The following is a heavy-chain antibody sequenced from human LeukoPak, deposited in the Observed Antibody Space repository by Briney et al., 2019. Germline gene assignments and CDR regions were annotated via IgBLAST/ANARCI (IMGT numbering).Heavy chain of an antibody. CDR2: IKQDGSEK. J-gene: IGHJ4*02. CDR1: GFTFSSYW. V-gene: IGHV3-7*01. Sequence: GGSLRLSCAASGFTFSSYWMSWVRQAPGKGLEWVANIKQDGSEKYYVDSVKGRFTISRDNAMNSLYLQMNSLRAEDTAVYYCAKGDGDYGFDYWGQGTLVTAS. D-gene: IGHD4-17*01. CDR3: AKGDGDYGFDY.